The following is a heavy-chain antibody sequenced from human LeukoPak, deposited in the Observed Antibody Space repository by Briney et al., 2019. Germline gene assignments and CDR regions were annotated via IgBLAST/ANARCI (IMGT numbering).Heavy chain of an antibody. CDR1: GFTFDDYA. V-gene: IGHV3-43*02. CDR2: ISGDGGST. J-gene: IGHJ4*02. Sequence: GGSLRLSCAASGFTFDDYAMHWVRQAPGKGLEWVSLISGDGGSTYYADSVKGRFTISRDNSKNTLYLQMNSLRAEDTAVYYCAKEDPKWELLYYFDYWGQGTLVTVSS. CDR3: AKEDPKWELLYYFDY. D-gene: IGHD1-26*01.